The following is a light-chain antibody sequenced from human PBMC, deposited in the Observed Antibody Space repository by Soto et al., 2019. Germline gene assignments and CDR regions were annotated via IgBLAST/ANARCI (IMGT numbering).Light chain of an antibody. J-gene: IGKJ1*01. V-gene: IGKV1-5*01. CDR3: QQYNSYWP. Sequence: DIQMTQSPSTLSASVGDRVTITSRASQSISSWLAWYQQKPGKAPKLLIYDASSLESGVPTRVSGSGSGTEFTRPISSLQPEDFATYYCQQYNSYWPFGQGTKVEIK. CDR2: DAS. CDR1: QSISSW.